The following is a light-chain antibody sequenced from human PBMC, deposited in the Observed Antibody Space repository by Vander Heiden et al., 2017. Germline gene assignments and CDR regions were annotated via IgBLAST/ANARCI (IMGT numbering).Light chain of an antibody. J-gene: IGKJ2*01. CDR3: QQSDSGPYT. CDR2: AAS. V-gene: IGKV1-39*01. Sequence: DIQMTQSPSSLSASVGDRVTITCRASQTIISYLNWYQQKPGKAPKLLIYAASSLQSGVPSRFIGSGYGTDFTLTINRLQPEDFATYYCQQSDSGPYTFGQGTKLEIK. CDR1: QTIISY.